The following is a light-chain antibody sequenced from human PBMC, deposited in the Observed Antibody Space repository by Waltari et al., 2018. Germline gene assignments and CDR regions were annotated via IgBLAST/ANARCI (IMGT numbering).Light chain of an antibody. V-gene: IGKV3-15*01. Sequence: EIVMTQSPATLSVSPGERAILSCRASQSIRSNLAWYQQKPGQAPRLLIYSASTRATGIPARFSGSGSGTEFTLTISSLQSEDFAVYYGQQYNYWHTFGQGTKVEIK. CDR3: QQYNYWHT. CDR1: QSIRSN. CDR2: SAS. J-gene: IGKJ1*01.